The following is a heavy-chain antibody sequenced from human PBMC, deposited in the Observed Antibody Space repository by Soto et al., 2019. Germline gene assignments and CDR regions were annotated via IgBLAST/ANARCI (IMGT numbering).Heavy chain of an antibody. CDR1: GFKFSNYA. CDR3: AKDGRAGGNSAFYFDS. D-gene: IGHD3-16*01. V-gene: IGHV3-23*01. CDR2: ISATGGGT. Sequence: GGSLRLSCAASGFKFSNYAMSWVRQAPGKGLEWVSLISATGGGTYYADSVKGRFTISRDNSHNTLYLQVHSLTAEDTAVYYCAKDGRAGGNSAFYFDSWCQDAQVTVSS. J-gene: IGHJ5*01.